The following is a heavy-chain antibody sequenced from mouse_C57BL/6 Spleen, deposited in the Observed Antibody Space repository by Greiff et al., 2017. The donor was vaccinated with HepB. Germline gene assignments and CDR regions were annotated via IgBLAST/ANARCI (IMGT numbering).Heavy chain of an antibody. V-gene: IGHV1-69*01. J-gene: IGHJ1*01. CDR3: ARGYGSCGYLDV. CDR1: GYTFTSYW. Sequence: QVQLQQPGAELVMPGASVKLSCKASGYTFTSYWMHWVKQRPGQGLEWIGEIDPSDSDTNYNQKFKGKSTLTVDKSSSTAYMQLSSLTSEDSAVYYCARGYGSCGYLDVWGQGTTVTVSS. CDR2: IDPSDSDT. D-gene: IGHD1-1*01.